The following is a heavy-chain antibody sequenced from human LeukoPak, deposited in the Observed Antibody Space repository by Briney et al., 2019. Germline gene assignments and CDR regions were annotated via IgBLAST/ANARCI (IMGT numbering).Heavy chain of an antibody. D-gene: IGHD6-6*01. CDR3: ARGPSYPL. V-gene: IGHV3-7*03. Sequence: GGSLRLSCAASGFTVSSNYMSWVRQAPGKGLEWVANIKQDGSEKYYVDSVKGRFTISRDNAKNSLYLQMNSLRAEDTAVYYCARGPSYPLWGQGTLVTVSS. CDR1: GFTVSSNY. CDR2: IKQDGSEK. J-gene: IGHJ4*02.